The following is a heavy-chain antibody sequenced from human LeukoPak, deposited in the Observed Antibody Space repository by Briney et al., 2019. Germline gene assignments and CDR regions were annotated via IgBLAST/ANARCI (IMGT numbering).Heavy chain of an antibody. V-gene: IGHV1-18*01. CDR1: GYTFTSYG. Sequence: GASVKVSRKASGYTFTSYGISWVRQAPGQGLEWMGWISAYNGNTNYAQKLQGRVTMTTDTSTSTAYMELRSLRSDDTAVYYCAREWQFPKAAAGTDYWGQGTLVTVSS. J-gene: IGHJ4*02. D-gene: IGHD6-13*01. CDR3: AREWQFPKAAAGTDY. CDR2: ISAYNGNT.